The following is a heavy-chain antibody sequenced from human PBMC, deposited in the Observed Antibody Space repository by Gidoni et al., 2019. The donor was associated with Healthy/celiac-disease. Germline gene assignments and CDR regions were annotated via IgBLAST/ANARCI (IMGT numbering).Heavy chain of an antibody. Sequence: EVQLVESGGGLVQPGGSLSLSCAASGLPFSSYSMNWVRQAPGKGLEWVSYISSSSSTIYYADSVKGRFTISRDNAKNSLYLQMNSLRDEDTAVYYCARDPPLGMGATTPYWGQGTLVTVSS. CDR1: GLPFSSYS. J-gene: IGHJ4*02. CDR3: ARDPPLGMGATTPY. D-gene: IGHD1-26*01. V-gene: IGHV3-48*02. CDR2: ISSSSSTI.